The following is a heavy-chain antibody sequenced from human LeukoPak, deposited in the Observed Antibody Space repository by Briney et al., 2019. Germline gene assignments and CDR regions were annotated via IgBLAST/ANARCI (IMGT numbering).Heavy chain of an antibody. Sequence: GESLKISCKGSGYSFTGYWIGWVRQMPGKGLEWMGIIYPGDSDARYSPSFQGQVTISADKSISTAYLQWSSLKASDTAMYYCARQPDSSGYSWFDPWGQGTLVTVSS. J-gene: IGHJ5*02. CDR2: IYPGDSDA. CDR1: GYSFTGYW. D-gene: IGHD3-22*01. V-gene: IGHV5-51*01. CDR3: ARQPDSSGYSWFDP.